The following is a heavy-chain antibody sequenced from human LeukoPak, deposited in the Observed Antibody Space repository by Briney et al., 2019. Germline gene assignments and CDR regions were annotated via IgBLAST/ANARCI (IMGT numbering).Heavy chain of an antibody. V-gene: IGHV3-23*01. J-gene: IGHJ4*02. CDR1: GFTFSSYA. CDR3: AKARRDGYSLFDY. Sequence: GGSLRLSCAASGFTFSSYAMSWVRQAPGKGLEWVSVISSSGGNTYYTDSVKGRFTVSRDISKNTLYLQMNSLRAEDTALYYCAKARRDGYSLFDYWGQGTLVTVSS. CDR2: ISSSGGNT. D-gene: IGHD5-24*01.